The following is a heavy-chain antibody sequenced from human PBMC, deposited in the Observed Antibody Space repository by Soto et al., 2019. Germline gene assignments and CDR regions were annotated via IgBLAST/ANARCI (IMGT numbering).Heavy chain of an antibody. CDR2: IKQDGSEK. CDR3: ATMYYYDSSGSLDY. V-gene: IGHV3-7*05. D-gene: IGHD3-22*01. CDR1: GFTFSSYW. Sequence: GSLRLSCAASGFTFSSYWMSWVRQAPGKGLEWVANIKQDGSEKYYVDSVKGRFTISRDNAKNSLYLQMNSLRAEDTAVYYCATMYYYDSSGSLDYWGQGTLVTVSS. J-gene: IGHJ4*02.